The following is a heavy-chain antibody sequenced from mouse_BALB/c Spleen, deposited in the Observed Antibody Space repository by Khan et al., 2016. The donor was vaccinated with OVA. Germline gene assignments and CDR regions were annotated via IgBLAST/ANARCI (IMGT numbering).Heavy chain of an antibody. CDR1: GYTFTSNT. V-gene: IGHV1-4*01. Sequence: QIQLVQSGAELARPGASVKMSCKASGYTFTSNTMHWVKQRPGQGLEWIGYINPRSDYTIYDQKFKDKATLTADISSSTAYMQLSSLTSDDSAVYYCARRTTGYAMDYWGQGTSVTVS. J-gene: IGHJ4*01. D-gene: IGHD2-14*01. CDR2: INPRSDYT. CDR3: ARRTTGYAMDY.